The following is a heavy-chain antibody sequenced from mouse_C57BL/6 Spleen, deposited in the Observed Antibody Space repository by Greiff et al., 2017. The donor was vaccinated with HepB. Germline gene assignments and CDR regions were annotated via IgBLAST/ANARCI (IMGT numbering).Heavy chain of an antibody. D-gene: IGHD2-4*01. CDR2: ISSGSSTI. V-gene: IGHV5-17*01. CDR1: GFTFSDYG. J-gene: IGHJ3*01. CDR3: ARYYDYDEAWFAY. Sequence: EVMLVESGGGLVKPGGSLKLSCAASGFTFSDYGMHWVRQAPEKGLEWVAYISSGSSTIYYADTVKGRFTISRDNAKNTLFLQMTSLRSEDTAMYYCARYYDYDEAWFAYWGQGTLVTVSA.